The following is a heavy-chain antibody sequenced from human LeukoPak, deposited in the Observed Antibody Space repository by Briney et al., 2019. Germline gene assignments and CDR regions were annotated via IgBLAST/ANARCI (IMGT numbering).Heavy chain of an antibody. Sequence: GGSLRLSCAASGFTFSSYAMSWVRQAPGKGLEWVSAISGSGGSTYYADSVKGRFTISRDNSKNTLYLQMNSLRAEDTAGYYCAKGRGRGSDFLQLPFYYWGRGPRVPVSS. CDR1: GFTFSSYA. CDR3: AKGRGRGSDFLQLPFYY. CDR2: ISGSGGST. D-gene: IGHD5-12*01. J-gene: IGHJ4*02. V-gene: IGHV3-23*01.